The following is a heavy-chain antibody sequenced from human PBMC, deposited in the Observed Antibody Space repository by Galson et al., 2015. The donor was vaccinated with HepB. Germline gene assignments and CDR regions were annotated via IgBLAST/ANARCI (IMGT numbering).Heavy chain of an antibody. V-gene: IGHV4-39*01. Sequence: LTCTVSGGSISSSTYFWGWIRQPSGKGLEWIGSIYYSGSSHYNPSLKSRVIISADTSNNQLSLKLTSVTAADTAVYYCARHTTYSSSWYRGISFDPWGQGTLVTVSS. CDR3: ARHTTYSSSWYRGISFDP. CDR1: GGSISSSTYF. J-gene: IGHJ5*02. D-gene: IGHD6-13*01. CDR2: IYYSGSS.